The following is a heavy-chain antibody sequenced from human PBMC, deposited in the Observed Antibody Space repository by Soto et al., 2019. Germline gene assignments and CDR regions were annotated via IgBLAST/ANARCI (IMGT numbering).Heavy chain of an antibody. CDR1: GFSLSTRGMG. CDR3: AHVLGYCSGGSCYSGPSDY. CDR2: IYWDGDK. Sequence: QITLKESGPTVVKPTQTLTLTCSFSGFSLSTRGMGVGWIRQPPGKALEWLALIYWDGDKRYRPSLQSRLTISKDTSNNQVVLTMPNMDPVDTATYYCAHVLGYCSGGSCYSGPSDYWGQGTLVTVSS. D-gene: IGHD2-15*01. J-gene: IGHJ4*02. V-gene: IGHV2-5*02.